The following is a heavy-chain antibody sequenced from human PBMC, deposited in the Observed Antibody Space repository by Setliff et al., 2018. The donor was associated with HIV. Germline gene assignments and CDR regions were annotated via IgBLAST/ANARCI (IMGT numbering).Heavy chain of an antibody. CDR2: IRDVHDTT. CDR3: AKDFLYSSGWYEGWSDP. V-gene: IGHV3-23*01. J-gene: IGHJ5*02. Sequence: QAGGSLRLSCAASGFNLNNYAMGWVRQAPGKGLEWVSSIRDVHDTTYYPDLVKGRFTISRDNSKNTLYLQMNSLRPEDTALYYCAKDFLYSSGWYEGWSDPWGQGTLVTVS. D-gene: IGHD6-19*01. CDR1: GFNLNNYA.